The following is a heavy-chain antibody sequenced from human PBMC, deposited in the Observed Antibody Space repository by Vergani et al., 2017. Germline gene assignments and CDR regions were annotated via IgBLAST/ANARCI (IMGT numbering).Heavy chain of an antibody. J-gene: IGHJ4*02. CDR1: GGSISSGGYY. CDR3: ARVIVAGKYCSSTSCYNDY. Sequence: QVQLQESGPGLVKPSQTLSLTCTVSGGSISSGGYYWSWIRQHPGKGLEWIGYIYYSGSTYYNPSLKSRVTISVDTSKNQFSLKLSSVTAADTAVYYCARVIVAGKYCSSTSCYNDYWGQGTLVTVSS. CDR2: IYYSGST. V-gene: IGHV4-31*03. D-gene: IGHD2-2*02.